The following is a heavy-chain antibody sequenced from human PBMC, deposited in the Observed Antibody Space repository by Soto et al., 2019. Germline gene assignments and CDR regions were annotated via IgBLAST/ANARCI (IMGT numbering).Heavy chain of an antibody. Sequence: GASVKVSCKASGGTFSRFTISWVRQAPGQGLEWMGGIIPSIYGTTQYAQKLQGRLTITADESTSTAYMELSNLKSEDTAVYYCARDDGRIAAAYPGPYYQHFCVMDVWGQGTTVTVSS. CDR3: ARDDGRIAAAYPGPYYQHFCVMDV. CDR2: IIPSIYGTT. V-gene: IGHV1-69*13. CDR1: GGTFSRFT. D-gene: IGHD6-13*01. J-gene: IGHJ6*02.